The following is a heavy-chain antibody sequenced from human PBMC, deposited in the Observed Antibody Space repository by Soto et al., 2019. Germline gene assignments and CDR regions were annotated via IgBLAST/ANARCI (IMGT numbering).Heavy chain of an antibody. CDR2: IIPIFGTA. Sequence: QVQLVQSGAEVKKPGSSVTVSCKASGGTFSSYAISWVRQAPGPGLELMGGIIPIFGTANYAQKFQGRVTITADESTSTAYMELSSLRSEDTAVYYCARDAWGYIVATITTWFDPWGQGTLVTVSS. CDR1: GGTFSSYA. D-gene: IGHD5-12*01. V-gene: IGHV1-69*01. CDR3: ARDAWGYIVATITTWFDP. J-gene: IGHJ5*02.